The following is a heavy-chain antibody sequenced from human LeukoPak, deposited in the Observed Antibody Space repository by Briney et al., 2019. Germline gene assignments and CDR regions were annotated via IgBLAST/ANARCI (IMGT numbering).Heavy chain of an antibody. CDR3: ARDGNIGYCSSTSCYTRGRDNWFDP. CDR2: INPSGGST. Sequence: GASVKVSCKASGYTFTSYYMHWVRQAPGQGLEWMGIINPSGGSTSYAQKFQGRVTITADESTSTAYMELSSLRSEDTAVYYCARDGNIGYCSSTSCYTRGRDNWFDPWGQGTLVTVSS. CDR1: GYTFTSYY. D-gene: IGHD2-2*02. J-gene: IGHJ5*02. V-gene: IGHV1-46*01.